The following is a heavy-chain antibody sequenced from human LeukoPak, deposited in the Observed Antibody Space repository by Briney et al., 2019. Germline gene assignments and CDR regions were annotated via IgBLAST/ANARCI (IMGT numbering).Heavy chain of an antibody. CDR3: ARGVVDTRIFNY. V-gene: IGHV4-34*01. Sequence: SETLSLTCAVYGGXFSGYYCNWIRQPPGKGLEWIGEINHSGGTNYSPSLKSRVTMSVDTSKNQFSLKLNSVTAADTAVYYCARGVVDTRIFNYWGHGILVTV. CDR1: GGXFSGYY. CDR2: INHSGGT. J-gene: IGHJ4*01. D-gene: IGHD1-14*01.